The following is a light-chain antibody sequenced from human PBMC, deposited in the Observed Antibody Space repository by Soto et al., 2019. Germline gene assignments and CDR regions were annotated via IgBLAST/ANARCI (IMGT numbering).Light chain of an antibody. CDR3: QQFRSSPPAFT. J-gene: IGKJ2*01. CDR1: QGISSRY. V-gene: IGKV3-20*01. CDR2: GAS. Sequence: ESMLTQSPGTLSLSPGERATLSCRASQGISSRYLTWYQHKPGQAPRLLIYGASIRATGIPDRFSGSGSGTDFTLTISRLEPEDFAVYYCQQFRSSPPAFTFGQGTKLEI.